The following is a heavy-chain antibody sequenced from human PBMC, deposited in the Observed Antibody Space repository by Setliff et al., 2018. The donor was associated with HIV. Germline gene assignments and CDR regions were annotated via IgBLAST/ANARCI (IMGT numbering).Heavy chain of an antibody. D-gene: IGHD4-4*01. CDR3: ARVSNYILYYYYMDV. CDR1: GGSISTSH. CDR2: IYKSGST. Sequence: SETLSLTCSVPGGSISTSHWSWIRQPPGKGLEWIGYIYKSGSTNYNASLKSRVTISVDTSKNQFSLKLSSVTAADTAVYYCARVSNYILYYYYMDVWGKGTTVTVSS. V-gene: IGHV4-59*12. J-gene: IGHJ6*03.